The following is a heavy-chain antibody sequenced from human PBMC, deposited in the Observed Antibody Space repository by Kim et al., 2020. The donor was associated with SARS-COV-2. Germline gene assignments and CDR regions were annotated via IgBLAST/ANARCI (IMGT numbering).Heavy chain of an antibody. D-gene: IGHD1-20*01. V-gene: IGHV3-30-3*01. CDR3: ARDLYNWNDRGAFDI. CDR2: ISYDGSNK. J-gene: IGHJ3*02. CDR1: GFTFSSYA. Sequence: GGSLRLSCAASGFTFSSYAMHWVRQAPGKGLEWVAVISYDGSNKYYADSVKGRFTISRDNSKNTLYLQMNSLRAEDTAVYYCARDLYNWNDRGAFDIWG.